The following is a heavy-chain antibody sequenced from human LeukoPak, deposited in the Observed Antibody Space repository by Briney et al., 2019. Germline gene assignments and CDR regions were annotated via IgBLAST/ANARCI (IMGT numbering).Heavy chain of an antibody. CDR3: ARGSASMCPAGY. CDR1: GFTFRSYW. V-gene: IGHV3-7*01. Sequence: GSLRLSCAASGFTFRSYWMTWVRQAPGKGLEWVANIKQDGSEEYYVDSVKGRFTISRDNAKNSLYLQMNSLRAGDTAVYFCARGSASMCPAGYWGQGTLVTVSS. J-gene: IGHJ4*02. CDR2: IKQDGSEE.